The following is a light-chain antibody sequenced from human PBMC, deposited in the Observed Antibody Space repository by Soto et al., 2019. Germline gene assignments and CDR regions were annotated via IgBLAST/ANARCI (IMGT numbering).Light chain of an antibody. CDR2: RNN. Sequence: QSVLTQPPSASGTPGQRVTISCSGSSSSIGSNYVYWYQQLPGTTPKLLIYRNNQRPSGVPDRFSGSKSGTSASLAISGLRSEDGADYYCAAWDDSLSGPHVVFGGGTKLTVL. V-gene: IGLV1-47*01. CDR3: AAWDDSLSGPHVV. CDR1: SSSIGSNY. J-gene: IGLJ2*01.